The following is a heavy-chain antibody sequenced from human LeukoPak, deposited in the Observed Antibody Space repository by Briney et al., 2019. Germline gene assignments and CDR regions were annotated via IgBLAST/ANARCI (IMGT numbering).Heavy chain of an antibody. J-gene: IGHJ5*02. V-gene: IGHV3-20*04. Sequence: TVGSLRLSCAASGFTFYEYGMSWVRQGPGKGLEWVSGINWNVGNTGYADSVKGRFTIFRDNAKNSLYLELDSLRVEDTALYYCARTSDGNWFAPWGQGTLVTVHS. D-gene: IGHD1-26*01. CDR1: GFTFYEYG. CDR3: ARTSDGNWFAP. CDR2: INWNVGNT.